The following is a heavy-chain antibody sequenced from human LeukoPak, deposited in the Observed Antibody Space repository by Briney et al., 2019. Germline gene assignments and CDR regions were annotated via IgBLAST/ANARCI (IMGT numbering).Heavy chain of an antibody. J-gene: IGHJ4*02. CDR2: ISSSGSTT. Sequence: PGGSLRLSCAASGFTFSSYAMNWVRQAPGKGLEWISYISSSGSTTYYADSVKGRFTISRDNAKNTVYLQMNSLRAEDTAMYYCARDVPGRLGGVDYWGQGTQVTVSS. D-gene: IGHD3-10*02. V-gene: IGHV3-48*04. CDR3: ARDVPGRLGGVDY. CDR1: GFTFSSYA.